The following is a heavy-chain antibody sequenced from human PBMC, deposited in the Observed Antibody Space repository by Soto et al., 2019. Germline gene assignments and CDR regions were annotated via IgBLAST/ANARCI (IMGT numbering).Heavy chain of an antibody. D-gene: IGHD2-2*01. V-gene: IGHV1-8*01. Sequence: ASVKVSCKASGYTFTSYDINWVRQAPGQGLEWMGWMNPNSGNTGFAQKFQGRVTMTRNTSISTVYMELSGLRSEDTAVYYCARGEVGYCSSTRCYVVDYWGQGTPVTVSS. CDR1: GYTFTSYD. CDR3: ARGEVGYCSSTRCYVVDY. J-gene: IGHJ4*02. CDR2: MNPNSGNT.